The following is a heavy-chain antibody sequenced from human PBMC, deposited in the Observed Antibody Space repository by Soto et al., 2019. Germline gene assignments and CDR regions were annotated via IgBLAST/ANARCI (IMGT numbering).Heavy chain of an antibody. CDR3: VKDLYCSGGSCYQINNWFDP. CDR2: ISSNGGST. V-gene: IGHV3-64D*08. J-gene: IGHJ5*02. D-gene: IGHD2-15*01. CDR1: GFTFSSYA. Sequence: GGSLRLSCSASGFTFSSYAMHWVRQAPGKGLEYVSAISSNGGSTYYADSVKGRFTISRDHSKNTLYLQMSSLRAEDTAVYYCVKDLYCSGGSCYQINNWFDPWGQGTLVTVSS.